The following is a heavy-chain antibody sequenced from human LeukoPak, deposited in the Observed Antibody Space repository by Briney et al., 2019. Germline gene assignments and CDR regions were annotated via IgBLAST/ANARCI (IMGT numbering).Heavy chain of an antibody. V-gene: IGHV1-69*13. J-gene: IGHJ4*02. CDR2: IIPIFGTA. CDR1: GGTFSNYA. Sequence: SVKASCKASGGTFSNYAISWVRQAPGQGLEWMGGIIPIFGTANYAQKFQGRVTITADESTSTAYMELSSLRSEDTAVYYCARDQNVDIVATMSYWGQGTLVTVSS. CDR3: ARDQNVDIVATMSY. D-gene: IGHD5-12*01.